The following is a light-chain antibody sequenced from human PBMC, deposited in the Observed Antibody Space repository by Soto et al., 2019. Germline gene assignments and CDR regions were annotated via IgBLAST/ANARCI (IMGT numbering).Light chain of an antibody. CDR1: QSVSSNF. Sequence: EIVLTQSPGTLSLSPGEIATLSCSASQSVSSNFLAWYQQKPGQAPRLLIYGASSRATGIPDRFSGGGSGTDFTLTISRLEPEDFAVYYCQQFGSSPWTFGQGTKVDIK. CDR2: GAS. J-gene: IGKJ1*01. V-gene: IGKV3-20*01. CDR3: QQFGSSPWT.